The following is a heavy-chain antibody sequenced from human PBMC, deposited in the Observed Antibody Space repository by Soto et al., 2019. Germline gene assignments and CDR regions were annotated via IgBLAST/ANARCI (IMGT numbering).Heavy chain of an antibody. CDR2: ISSSGSTI. J-gene: IGHJ4*02. V-gene: IGHV3-48*03. D-gene: IGHD3-22*01. CDR1: GFTFSSYE. CDR3: ARDKDYYDSSGYSYYFDY. Sequence: PGGSLRLSCAASGFTFSSYEMNWVRQAPGKGLEWVPYISSSGSTIYYADSVKGRFTISRDNAKNSLYLQMNSLRAEDTAVYYCARDKDYYDSSGYSYYFDYWGQGTLVTVSS.